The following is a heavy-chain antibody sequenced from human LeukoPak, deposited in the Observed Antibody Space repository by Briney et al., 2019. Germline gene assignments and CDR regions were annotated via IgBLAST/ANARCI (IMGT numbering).Heavy chain of an antibody. V-gene: IGHV3-15*01. Sequence: GGSLRLSCAASGFTFSNAWMSWVRQAPGKGLEWVGRIKSKTDGGTTDYAAPMKGRFTISRDDSKNTLYLQMNSLKTEDTAVYYCTTSWRFGEHDYWGQGTLVTVSS. CDR1: GFTFSNAW. J-gene: IGHJ4*02. CDR3: TTSWRFGEHDY. CDR2: IKSKTDGGTT. D-gene: IGHD3-10*01.